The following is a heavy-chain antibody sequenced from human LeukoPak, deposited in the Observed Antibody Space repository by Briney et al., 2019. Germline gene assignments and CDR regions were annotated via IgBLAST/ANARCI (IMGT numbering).Heavy chain of an antibody. CDR3: AKGCWILWFRELLCKGGHYLDY. CDR2: ICGSGGST. V-gene: IGHV3-23*01. Sequence: GGSLRLFCAASGFTFSNAGMSWVRQALGEGLEWVSAICGSGGSTYYADSVKGRFTISRDNSKNTVYLQMSSLRAMVMAVYYCAKGCWILWFRELLCKGGHYLDYWGRGTLVTVSS. CDR1: GFTFSNAG. J-gene: IGHJ4*02. D-gene: IGHD3-10*01.